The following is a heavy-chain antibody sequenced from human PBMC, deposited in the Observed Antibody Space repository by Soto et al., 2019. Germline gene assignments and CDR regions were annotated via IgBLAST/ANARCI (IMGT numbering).Heavy chain of an antibody. CDR1: GYSFTSYW. Sequence: PGESLKISCKGSGYSFTSYWISWVRQMPGKGLEWMGRIDPSDSYTNYSPSFQGHVTISADKSISTAYLQWSSLKASDTAMYYCATPVGARNYYYYYGMDVWGQGTTVTVSS. CDR2: IDPSDSYT. CDR3: ATPVGARNYYYYYGMDV. J-gene: IGHJ6*02. D-gene: IGHD1-26*01. V-gene: IGHV5-10-1*01.